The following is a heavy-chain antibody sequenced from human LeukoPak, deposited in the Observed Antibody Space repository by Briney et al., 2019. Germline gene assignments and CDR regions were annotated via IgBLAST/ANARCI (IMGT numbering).Heavy chain of an antibody. V-gene: IGHV1-3*01. CDR2: INAGNGNT. J-gene: IGHJ5*02. D-gene: IGHD6-13*01. CDR1: GYTFTSYA. CDR3: ARRDQQPGGDWFDP. Sequence: ASVKVSCKASGYTFTSYAMHWVRQAPGQRLEWMGWINAGNGNTKYSQKFQGRVTITRDTSASTAYMELSSLRSGDTAVYYCARRDQQPGGDWFDPWGQGTLVTVSS.